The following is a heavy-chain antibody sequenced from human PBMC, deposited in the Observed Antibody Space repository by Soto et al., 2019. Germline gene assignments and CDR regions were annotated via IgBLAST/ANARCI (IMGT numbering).Heavy chain of an antibody. D-gene: IGHD2-2*01. J-gene: IGHJ4*02. Sequence: ASVKVSCKASGYTFTSYGISWVRQAPGQGLEGMGWISAYNGNTNYAQKLQGRVTMTTDTPTSTAYMELRSLRSDDTAVYYCAREPPYPSYCSSTSCYGDYFDYWGQGTLVTVSS. CDR1: GYTFTSYG. V-gene: IGHV1-18*01. CDR2: ISAYNGNT. CDR3: AREPPYPSYCSSTSCYGDYFDY.